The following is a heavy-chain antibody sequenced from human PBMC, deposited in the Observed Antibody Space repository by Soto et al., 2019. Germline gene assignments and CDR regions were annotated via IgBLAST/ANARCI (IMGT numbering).Heavy chain of an antibody. CDR1: GFTFDDYA. J-gene: IGHJ3*02. Sequence: SLRLSCAASGFTFDDYAMHWVRQAPGKGLEWVSGISWNSGSIGYADSVKGRFTISRDNAKNSLYLQMNSLRAEDTALYYCAKCLYDSSGYYYCDAFDIWGQGTMVTVSS. CDR3: AKCLYDSSGYYYCDAFDI. CDR2: ISWNSGSI. D-gene: IGHD3-22*01. V-gene: IGHV3-9*01.